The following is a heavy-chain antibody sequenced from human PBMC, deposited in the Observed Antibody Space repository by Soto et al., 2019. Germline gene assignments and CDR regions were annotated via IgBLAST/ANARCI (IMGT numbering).Heavy chain of an antibody. D-gene: IGHD3-9*01. CDR2: VSDYKGNT. V-gene: IGHV1-18*01. CDR1: GYNFFSYG. CDR3: ARVPIPGDYDILTGEIDF. J-gene: IGHJ4*02. Sequence: QVQLVQSGAEVKKPGASVKVSCQASGYNFFSYGIGWVRQAPGQGREWMGWVSDYKGNTYYAQKFQGRVTMTTDRSASTAYMDLRSLKSDDTAVYYCARVPIPGDYDILTGEIDFWGQGTRVTVSS.